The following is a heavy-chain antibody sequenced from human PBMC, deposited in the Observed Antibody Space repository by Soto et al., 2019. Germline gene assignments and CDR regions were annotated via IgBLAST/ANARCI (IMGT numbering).Heavy chain of an antibody. J-gene: IGHJ4*02. CDR1: GYTFTSYG. CDR2: ISAHNGKT. CDR3: ARGRYGDY. V-gene: IGHV1-18*01. D-gene: IGHD1-1*01. Sequence: QVHLVQSGAEVKKPGASVKVSCKASGYTFTSYGITWVRQATGQGLEWMGWISAHNGKTDYAQKLQGRVIVTRDTSTSTAYMELMSLRSDDTAVYYCARGRYGDYWGQGALVTVSS.